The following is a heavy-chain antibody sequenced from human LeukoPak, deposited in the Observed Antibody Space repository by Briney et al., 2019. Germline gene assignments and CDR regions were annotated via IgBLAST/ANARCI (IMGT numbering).Heavy chain of an antibody. CDR2: MNPNSGNT. V-gene: IGHV1-8*01. CDR1: GYTFTSYD. J-gene: IGHJ6*02. D-gene: IGHD6-13*01. CDR3: ARVNSSSWYTTLYHGMDV. Sequence: ASVKVSCKASGYTFTSYDINWVRQATGQGLAWMGWMNPNSGNTGYAQKFRGRVTMTRNTSISTAYMELSSLRSEDTAVYYCARVNSSSWYTTLYHGMDVWGQGTTVTVSS.